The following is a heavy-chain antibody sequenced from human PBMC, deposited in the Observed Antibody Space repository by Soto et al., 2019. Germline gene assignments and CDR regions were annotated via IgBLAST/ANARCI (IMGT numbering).Heavy chain of an antibody. Sequence: SETLSLTCTVSGGSISSSSYHWGWIRQPPGKGLEWIGSIYYSGSTYYNPSLKSRVTISVDTSKKQFSLKLSSVTAADTAVYYCARGEIAAAAKRGDYYYYGMDVWGQGTTVTVSS. CDR2: IYYSGST. CDR1: GGSISSSSYH. D-gene: IGHD6-13*01. CDR3: ARGEIAAAAKRGDYYYYGMDV. J-gene: IGHJ6*02. V-gene: IGHV4-39*07.